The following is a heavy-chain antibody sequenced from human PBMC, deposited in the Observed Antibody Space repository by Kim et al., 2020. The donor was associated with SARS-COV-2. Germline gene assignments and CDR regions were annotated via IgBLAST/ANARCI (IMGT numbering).Heavy chain of an antibody. CDR2: IYYSGST. J-gene: IGHJ5*02. V-gene: IGHV4-31*03. Sequence: SETLSLACTVSGGSISSGGYYWSWIRQHPGKGLEWIGYIYYSGSTYYNPSLKSRVTISVDTSKNQFSLKLSSVTAADTAVYYCARDQGHQGGYYGSGITSGEGWFDPWGQGTLVTVSS. CDR1: GGSISSGGYY. D-gene: IGHD3-10*01. CDR3: ARDQGHQGGYYGSGITSGEGWFDP.